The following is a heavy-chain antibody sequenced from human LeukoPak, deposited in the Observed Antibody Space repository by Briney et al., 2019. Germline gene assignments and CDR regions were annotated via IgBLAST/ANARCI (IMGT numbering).Heavy chain of an antibody. D-gene: IGHD6-19*01. J-gene: IGHJ3*02. CDR1: GGSFSGYY. CDR3: ARIASGWYSGAFDI. V-gene: IGHV4-34*01. Sequence: SETLSLTCAVYGGSFSGYYWSWIRQPPGKGLEWIGEINHSGSTNYNPSLKSRVTISVDTSKNQFSLKLSSVTAADTAVYYCARIASGWYSGAFDIWGQGTMVTVSS. CDR2: INHSGST.